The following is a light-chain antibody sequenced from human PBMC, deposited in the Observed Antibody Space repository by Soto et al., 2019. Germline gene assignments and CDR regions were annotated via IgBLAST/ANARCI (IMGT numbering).Light chain of an antibody. V-gene: IGLV2-11*01. CDR1: SSDVGGSNH. CDR3: QSYDSSLGV. Sequence: QSALTQPRSVSGSPGQSVTISCTGVSSDVGGSNHVSWYQHHPGKAPKLMIYDVNKRPSGVPDRFSGSKSGNTASLTISGFQAEDEADYYCQSYDSSLGVFGTGTKLTVL. J-gene: IGLJ1*01. CDR2: DVN.